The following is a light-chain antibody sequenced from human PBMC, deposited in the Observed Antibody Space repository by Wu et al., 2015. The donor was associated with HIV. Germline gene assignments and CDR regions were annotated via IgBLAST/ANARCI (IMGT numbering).Light chain of an antibody. CDR3: QQYSNHLYT. CDR2: KAS. J-gene: IGKJ2*01. V-gene: IGKV1-5*03. CDR1: QDISSW. Sequence: DIQMTQSPSTLSTSVGNRVTITCRASQDISSWLAWYQQRPGKAPKLLIYKASNLESGVPSRFSGSGSGTEFTLTISSLQPEDSATYYCQQYSNHLYTFGQGTKLEI.